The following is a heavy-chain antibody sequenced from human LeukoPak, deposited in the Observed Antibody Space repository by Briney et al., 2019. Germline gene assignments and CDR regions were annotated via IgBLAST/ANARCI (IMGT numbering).Heavy chain of an antibody. J-gene: IGHJ6*03. CDR2: IYPGDSDT. D-gene: IGHD3-9*01. Sequence: GESLKISCKGSGYSFTSYWIGWVRQMPGKGLEWMGIIYPGDSDTRYSPSFQGQVAISADKSISTAYLQWSSLKASDTAMYYCARLDILTGYYSEVNYYYYCMDVWGKGTTVTVSS. CDR3: ARLDILTGYYSEVNYYYYCMDV. V-gene: IGHV5-51*01. CDR1: GYSFTSYW.